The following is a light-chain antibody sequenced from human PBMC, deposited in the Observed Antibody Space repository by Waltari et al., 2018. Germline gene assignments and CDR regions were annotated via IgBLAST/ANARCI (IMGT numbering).Light chain of an antibody. CDR3: QQYNNWPPWT. CDR2: GAS. J-gene: IGKJ1*01. CDR1: QTVSSN. Sequence: ETELTQSPATLSVSPGERVTLSCRASQTVSSNLAWYQQKPVQVPRLLVYGASIRATGIPARFSGSGSGTQFTLTINSLQSEDFAVYYCQQYNNWPPWTFGQGTKVEIK. V-gene: IGKV3-15*01.